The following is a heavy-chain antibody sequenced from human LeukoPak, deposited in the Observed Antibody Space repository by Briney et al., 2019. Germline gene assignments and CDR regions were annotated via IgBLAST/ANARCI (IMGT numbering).Heavy chain of an antibody. CDR2: INHSGST. V-gene: IGHV4-34*01. CDR3: ARGHIVVVPAAMEYYYHGMDV. J-gene: IGHJ6*04. Sequence: SETLSLTCAVYGGSFSGYYWSWIRQPPGKGLEWIGEINHSGSTNYNPSLKSRVTISVDTSKNQFSLKLSSVTAADTAVYYCARGHIVVVPAAMEYYYHGMDVWGKGTTVTVSS. D-gene: IGHD2-2*01. CDR1: GGSFSGYY.